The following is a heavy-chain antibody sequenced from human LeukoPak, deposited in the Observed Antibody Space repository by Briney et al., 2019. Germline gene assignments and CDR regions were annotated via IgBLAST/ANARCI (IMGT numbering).Heavy chain of an antibody. J-gene: IGHJ6*03. CDR3: ARENDRRFLEWLPYYYYYYYMDV. Sequence: PGGSLRLSCAASGFTFSSYSMNWVRQAPGKGLEWVSYISSSSSTIYYADSVKGRFTISRDNAKNSLYLQMNSLRAEDTAVYYCARENDRRFLEWLPYYYYYYYMDVWGKGTTVTVSS. CDR1: GFTFSSYS. CDR2: ISSSSSTI. V-gene: IGHV3-48*01. D-gene: IGHD3-3*01.